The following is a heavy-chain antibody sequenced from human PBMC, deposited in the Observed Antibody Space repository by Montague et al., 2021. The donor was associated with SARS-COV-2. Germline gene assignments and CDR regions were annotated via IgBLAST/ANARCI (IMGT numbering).Heavy chain of an antibody. D-gene: IGHD3-10*01. CDR1: GGTFTDYY. CDR3: ARGRVMARGDMFDF. J-gene: IGHJ1*01. CDR2: INYEGDN. Sequence: SETLSLTCAVDGGTFTDYYWDWIRQSPEKGLEWIGEINYEGDNKXXPSLLGGVVMSLDTSKNQFSLNMTSMTPADTAVYYCARGRVMARGDMFDFWGQGNLVTVSS. V-gene: IGHV4-34*01.